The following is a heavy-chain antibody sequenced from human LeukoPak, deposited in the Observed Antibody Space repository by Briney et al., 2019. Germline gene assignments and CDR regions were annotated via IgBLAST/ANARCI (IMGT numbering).Heavy chain of an antibody. Sequence: GGSLRLSCAVSGITLSNYGMSWVRQAPGKGLEWVAGISGSGGSTNYADSVKGRFTISRDNSKNTLYLQMNILRAEDTAVYFCAKRGVVIRVILVGFHKEAYYFDSWGQGALVTVSS. D-gene: IGHD3-22*01. CDR2: ISGSGGST. J-gene: IGHJ4*02. CDR3: AKRGVVIRVILVGFHKEAYYFDS. CDR1: GITLSNYG. V-gene: IGHV3-23*01.